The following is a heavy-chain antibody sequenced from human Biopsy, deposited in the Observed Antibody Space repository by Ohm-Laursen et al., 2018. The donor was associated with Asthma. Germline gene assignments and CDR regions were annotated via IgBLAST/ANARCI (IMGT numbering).Heavy chain of an antibody. J-gene: IGHJ4*02. CDR1: YGSITSGGYY. Sequence: TLSLTCTVSYGSITSGGYYWTWIRQHPGKGLEWIGFIYYSGSTYSNPSLKSRVSISIDTSKNQFSLKLSSVTAADTAVYYCARAQDYYDSRGYYRSFDYWGQGTLVTVSS. CDR3: ARAQDYYDSRGYYRSFDY. V-gene: IGHV4-31*03. CDR2: IYYSGST. D-gene: IGHD3-22*01.